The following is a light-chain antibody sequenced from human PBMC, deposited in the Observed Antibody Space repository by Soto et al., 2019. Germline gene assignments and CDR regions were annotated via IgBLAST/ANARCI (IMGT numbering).Light chain of an antibody. Sequence: DIPMTQSPSSVSASVGDRVTITCRASQGISSRLAWYQQKPGKAPNLLIYAASSLQSGVPSRLSGRGSETDLTPTIGSLKPEEFATCYCQQCNCFSLSFGGGTKVEI. CDR2: AAS. CDR3: QQCNCFSLS. V-gene: IGKV1-12*01. CDR1: QGISSR. J-gene: IGKJ4*01.